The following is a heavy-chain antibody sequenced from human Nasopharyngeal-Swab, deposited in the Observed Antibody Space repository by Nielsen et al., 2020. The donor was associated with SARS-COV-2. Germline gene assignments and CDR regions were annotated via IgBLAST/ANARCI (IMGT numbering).Heavy chain of an antibody. CDR3: ARQAYCGGDCFTYYYYYYMDV. J-gene: IGHJ6*03. CDR2: IDPSDSYT. CDR1: GSSFTSYW. V-gene: IGHV5-10-1*01. D-gene: IGHD2-21*01. Sequence: GGSLRLSCKGSGSSFTSYWISWVRQMPGKGLEWMGRIDPSDSYTNYSPSFQGHVTISADKSISTAYLQWSSLKASDTAMYYCARQAYCGGDCFTYYYYYYMDVWGKGTTVTVSS.